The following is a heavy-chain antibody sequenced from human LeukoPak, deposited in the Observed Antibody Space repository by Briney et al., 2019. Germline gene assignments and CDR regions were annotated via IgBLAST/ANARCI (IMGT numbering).Heavy chain of an antibody. J-gene: IGHJ4*02. D-gene: IGHD3-10*01. Sequence: SQTLSLSCAVSGGPFSGYFWSWIRQSSGKGLEWIGEIHNSGTTNYNPSLNSRVTISEDTSKNQFYLNLSSVTAADTAVYYCARRYYYNLGSFPFDFWGQGTLVTVSS. CDR2: IHNSGTT. CDR3: ARRYYYNLGSFPFDF. V-gene: IGHV4-34*01. CDR1: GGPFSGYF.